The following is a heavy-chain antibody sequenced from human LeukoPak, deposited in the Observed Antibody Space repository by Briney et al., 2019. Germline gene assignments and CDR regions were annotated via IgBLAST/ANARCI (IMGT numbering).Heavy chain of an antibody. D-gene: IGHD5-18*01. CDR2: IYPGDSDT. CDR1: GGTFSSYA. V-gene: IGHV5-51*01. J-gene: IGHJ6*02. Sequence: GASAKVSCKASGGTFSSYAISWVRQMPGKGLEWMGIIYPGDSDTRYSPSFQGQVTISADKSISTAYLQWSSLKASDTAMYYCARQENSYGDYYYGMDVWGQGTTVTVSS. CDR3: ARQENSYGDYYYGMDV.